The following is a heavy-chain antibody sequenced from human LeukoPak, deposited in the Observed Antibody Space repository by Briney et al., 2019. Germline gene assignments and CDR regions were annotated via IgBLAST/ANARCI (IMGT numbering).Heavy chain of an antibody. CDR3: ARDKGYSYGREDF. J-gene: IGHJ4*02. V-gene: IGHV3-48*03. CDR2: ISSSGSTI. CDR1: GFTFSSYE. Sequence: GGSVRLSCAASGFTFSSYEMNWVRQAPGKGLEWVSYISSSGSTIYYADSVKGRFTISRDNAKNSLYLQMNSLRAEDTAVYYYARDKGYSYGREDFWGQRTLVTVSS. D-gene: IGHD5-18*01.